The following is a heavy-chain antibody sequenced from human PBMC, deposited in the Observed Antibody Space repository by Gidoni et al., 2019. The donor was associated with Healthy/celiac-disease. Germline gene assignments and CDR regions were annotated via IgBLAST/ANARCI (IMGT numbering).Heavy chain of an antibody. J-gene: IGHJ4*02. Sequence: EVQLVQSGAEVKTPGESLKISCQGSGYSFTSYWIGWVRQMPGKGLEWMGIIYPGDSDTRYSPSFQGQVSISADKSSSTDYLQWSSLKASDTAMYYCARSDPAVAGTNDYWGQGTLVTVSA. CDR2: IYPGDSDT. V-gene: IGHV5-51*01. CDR1: GYSFTSYW. D-gene: IGHD6-19*01. CDR3: ARSDPAVAGTNDY.